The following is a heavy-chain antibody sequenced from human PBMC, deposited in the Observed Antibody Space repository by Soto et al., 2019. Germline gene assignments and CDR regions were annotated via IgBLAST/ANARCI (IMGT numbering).Heavy chain of an antibody. J-gene: IGHJ4*02. CDR3: ARGGNELAEPPFDY. CDR2: ISYDGSNK. CDR1: GFTFSSYA. D-gene: IGHD6-6*01. Sequence: QVQLVESGGGVVQPGRSLRLSCAASGFTFSSYAMHWVRQAPGKGLEWVAVISYDGSNKYYADSVKGRFTISRDNSKNTLYLQMHSLRAEDTAVYYCARGGNELAEPPFDYWGQGTLVTVSS. V-gene: IGHV3-30-3*01.